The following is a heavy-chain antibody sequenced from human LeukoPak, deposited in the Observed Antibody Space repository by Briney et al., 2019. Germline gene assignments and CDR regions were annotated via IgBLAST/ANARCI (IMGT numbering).Heavy chain of an antibody. Sequence: GRSLRLSCAASGFIFSSYWMSWVRQAPGKGLEWVANIKQDGSEKYYEDSVKGRFTISRDNAKNSLYLQMNSLRAEDTAVYYCARDWRDSSGKFPNDAFDIWGQGTMVTVSS. CDR1: GFIFSSYW. V-gene: IGHV3-7*01. D-gene: IGHD3-22*01. CDR3: ARDWRDSSGKFPNDAFDI. CDR2: IKQDGSEK. J-gene: IGHJ3*02.